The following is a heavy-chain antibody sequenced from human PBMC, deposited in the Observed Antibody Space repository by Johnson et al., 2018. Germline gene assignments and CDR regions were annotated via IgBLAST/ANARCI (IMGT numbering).Heavy chain of an antibody. CDR2: ISGSSVFI. CDR1: AFPFSTYS. J-gene: IGHJ3*02. Sequence: VQLQESGGGLLHPGGSLRLPCTASAFPFSTYSMNWVRQAPGKGLEGGSNISGSSVFIFYADSVKGRFTISRDNAKNSLYLQMNNLRDEETAVYYCARDKSYAFDIGGQGTMVTVSS. V-gene: IGHV3-48*02. CDR3: ARDKSYAFDI.